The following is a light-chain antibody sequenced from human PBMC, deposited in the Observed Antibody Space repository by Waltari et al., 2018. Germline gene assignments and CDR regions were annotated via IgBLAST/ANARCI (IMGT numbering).Light chain of an antibody. V-gene: IGKV1-39*01. CDR1: QSIINY. CDR3: QQSYTSPLT. CDR2: TAS. Sequence: DIQMTQSPFPLSAAVGHIDTISCRASQSIINYLNWYQQKPGKAPELLIYTASTLQSGVPSRFSGSGFGADFTLTISSLQPEDFAAYYCQQSYTSPLTFGGGTNVEIK. J-gene: IGKJ4*01.